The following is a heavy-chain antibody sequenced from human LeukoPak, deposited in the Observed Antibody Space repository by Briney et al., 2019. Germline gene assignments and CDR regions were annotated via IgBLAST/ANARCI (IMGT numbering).Heavy chain of an antibody. D-gene: IGHD1-1*01. CDR1: GFTFSGSA. CDR2: IRSKANSYAT. J-gene: IGHJ4*02. Sequence: GSLRLSCAASGFTFSGSAMHWVRQASGKGLEWVGRIRSKANSYATAYAASVKGRFTISRDDSKNTAYLQMNSLKTEDTAVYYCTRWGLERQDYWGQGTLVTVSS. CDR3: TRWGLERQDY. V-gene: IGHV3-73*01.